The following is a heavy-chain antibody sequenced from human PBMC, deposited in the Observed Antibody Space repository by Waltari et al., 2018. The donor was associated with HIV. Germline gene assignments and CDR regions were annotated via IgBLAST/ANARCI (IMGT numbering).Heavy chain of an antibody. V-gene: IGHV3-74*03. CDR1: GFTFRSTW. J-gene: IGHJ5*02. CDR2: VNPDGSGT. CDR3: ATTTTTTYFS. D-gene: IGHD1-1*01. Sequence: EVQLVESGGGLVQPGESLRLCCGASGFTFRSTWMHGGGQEPGGGLVWVSRVNPDGSGTSYADSVKGRFTISRDNAKNTVYLQMNSLRAEDTAVYYCATTTTTTYFSWGQGTLVTVSS.